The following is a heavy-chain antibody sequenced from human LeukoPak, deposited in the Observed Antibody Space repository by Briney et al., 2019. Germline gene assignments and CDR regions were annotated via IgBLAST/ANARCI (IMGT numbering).Heavy chain of an antibody. Sequence: PSETLSLTCTVSGGSISSYYWSWIRQPPRKGLEWIGYIYTSGSTNYNPSLKSRVTISVDTSKNQFSLKLSSVTAADTAVYYCARRGYYYDSSGYYEASAFDIWGQGTMVTVSS. J-gene: IGHJ3*02. CDR1: GGSISSYY. D-gene: IGHD3-22*01. CDR2: IYTSGST. CDR3: ARRGYYYDSSGYYEASAFDI. V-gene: IGHV4-4*09.